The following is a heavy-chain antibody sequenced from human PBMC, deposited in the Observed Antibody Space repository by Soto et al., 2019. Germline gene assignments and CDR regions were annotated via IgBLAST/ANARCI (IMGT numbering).Heavy chain of an antibody. J-gene: IGHJ4*02. Sequence: GGSLRLSCAASGFTFSSYAMSWVRQAPGKGLEWVSAISGSGGSTYYADSVKGRFTISRDNSKNTLYLQMNSLRAEDTAVYYCAKDYGRPVPESFYFDYWGQGTLVTVSS. CDR1: GFTFSSYA. V-gene: IGHV3-23*01. D-gene: IGHD3-3*01. CDR3: AKDYGRPVPESFYFDY. CDR2: ISGSGGST.